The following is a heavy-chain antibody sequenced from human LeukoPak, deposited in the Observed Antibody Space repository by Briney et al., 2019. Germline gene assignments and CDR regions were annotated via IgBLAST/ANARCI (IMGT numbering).Heavy chain of an antibody. J-gene: IGHJ5*02. CDR1: GFTFSSYW. CDR2: IDSDGSGA. V-gene: IGHV3-74*01. Sequence: GGSLRLSCAASGFTFSSYWMHWVRQAPGMGLVWVSRIDSDGSGASYADSVKGRFTISRDNAKNTLYLQMNSLRAEDTAVYYCARIGPSGSGSYFFLDPWGQVTLVTVSS. D-gene: IGHD3-10*01. CDR3: ARIGPSGSGSYFFLDP.